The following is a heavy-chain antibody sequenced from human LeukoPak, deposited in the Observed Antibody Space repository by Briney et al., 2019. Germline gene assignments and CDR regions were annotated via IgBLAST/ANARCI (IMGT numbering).Heavy chain of an antibody. J-gene: IGHJ4*02. V-gene: IGHV4-39*01. CDR3: ARLGSAAGGSRYFDY. Sequence: PSETLSLTCIVSGGSISSSSYYWGWIRQPPGEGLEWIGSIYYSGTTYYNPSLKSRVTISVDTSKNQFSLILSSVTAADTAVYYCARLGSAAGGSRYFDYWGQGTLVTVSS. CDR1: GGSISSSSYY. CDR2: IYYSGTT. D-gene: IGHD6-13*01.